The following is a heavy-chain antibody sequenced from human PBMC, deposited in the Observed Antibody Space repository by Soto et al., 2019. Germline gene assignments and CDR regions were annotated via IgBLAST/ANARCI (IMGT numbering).Heavy chain of an antibody. CDR2: IIPIFGPA. D-gene: IGHD2-2*01. V-gene: IGHV1-69*01. Sequence: QVQLVQSGAEVKKPGSSVKVSCKSSGHTFSSHSINWVRQAPGQGLEWMGGIIPIFGPANFAKKFQVRVTITADASTTTAYMELNSLRSEDTAVYYCATGSFTSTGGRIGYHYNAMDVWGQGTTVTVSS. CDR3: ATGSFTSTGGRIGYHYNAMDV. J-gene: IGHJ6*02. CDR1: GHTFSSHS.